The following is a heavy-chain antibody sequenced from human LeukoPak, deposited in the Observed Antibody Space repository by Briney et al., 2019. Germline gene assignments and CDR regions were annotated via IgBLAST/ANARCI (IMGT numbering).Heavy chain of an antibody. V-gene: IGHV4-39*06. CDR2: IYYSGTT. J-gene: IGHJ4*02. CDR1: GGSISSSTYY. D-gene: IGHD5-12*01. CDR3: TRHVPNNGYANFDY. Sequence: SETLSLTCTVSGGSISSSTYYWAWVRQPPGKGLEWIASIYYSGTTYYNPSLKSRVTISVDTSRNQFTLNLSSVTAADTAVYYCTRHVPNNGYANFDYWGQGTLVTVSS.